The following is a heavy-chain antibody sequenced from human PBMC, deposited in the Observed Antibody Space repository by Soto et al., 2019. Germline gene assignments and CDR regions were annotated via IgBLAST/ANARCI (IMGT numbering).Heavy chain of an antibody. Sequence: PGGSLRLSCVASGFTFSSYAMTWVRQAPGKELEWVSAISGRGYNTYYADSVQGRFTVSRDNPENTLFLQIDSLRVEDTAVYYCAKAPGDDYGVYFQSWGQGTRVTVSS. V-gene: IGHV3-23*01. CDR1: GFTFSSYA. D-gene: IGHD4-17*01. CDR2: ISGRGYNT. J-gene: IGHJ1*01. CDR3: AKAPGDDYGVYFQS.